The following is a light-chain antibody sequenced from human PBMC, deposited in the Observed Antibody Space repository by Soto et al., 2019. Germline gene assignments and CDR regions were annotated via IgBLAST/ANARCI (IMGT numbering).Light chain of an antibody. V-gene: IGKV3-20*01. J-gene: IGKJ1*01. Sequence: EIVLTQSPATLSVSPGERATLSCMASQSVSSSYLAWYQQKPGQAPRLLIYGASSRATGIPDRFSGSGSGTGFTLTISRLEPEDFAVYYCQQYSRSPKTVGQGTKVDIK. CDR1: QSVSSSY. CDR2: GAS. CDR3: QQYSRSPKT.